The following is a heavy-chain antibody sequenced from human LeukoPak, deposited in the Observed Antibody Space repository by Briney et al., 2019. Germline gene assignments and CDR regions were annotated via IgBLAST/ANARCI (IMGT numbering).Heavy chain of an antibody. Sequence: PGRSLRLSCTASGFTFGDYAMSWVRQAPGKGLEWVGFIRSKAYGGTTEYAASVKGRFTISRDDSKSIAYLQTNSLKTEDTAVYYCTRAPSGYDPNWFDPWGQGTLVTVSS. CDR3: TRAPSGYDPNWFDP. J-gene: IGHJ5*02. CDR2: IRSKAYGGTT. CDR1: GFTFGDYA. V-gene: IGHV3-49*04. D-gene: IGHD5-12*01.